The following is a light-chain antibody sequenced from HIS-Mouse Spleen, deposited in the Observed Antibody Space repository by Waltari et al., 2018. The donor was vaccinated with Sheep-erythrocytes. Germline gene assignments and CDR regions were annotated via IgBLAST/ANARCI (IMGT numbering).Light chain of an antibody. J-gene: IGLJ1*01. Sequence: QSALTQPRSVSGSPGQSVTISCTGTSSDVGGYNYVSWYQQHPGKAPKLMIYDVSKRPSGFPDRVSGSKAGTTASLTISGLQAEDEADYYCCSYAGSYNHVFATGTKVTVL. V-gene: IGLV2-11*01. CDR2: DVS. CDR1: SSDVGGYNY. CDR3: CSYAGSYNHV.